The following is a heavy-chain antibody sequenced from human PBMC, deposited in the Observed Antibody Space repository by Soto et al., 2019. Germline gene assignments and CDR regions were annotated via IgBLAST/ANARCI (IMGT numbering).Heavy chain of an antibody. Sequence: ASVKVSCKASGVTFSSYAISWVRQAPGQGLEWMGGIIPIFGTANYAQKFQGRVTITADESTSTAYMELSSLRSEDTAVYYCARGARRYSSSAGNGMDVWGQGTTVTVSS. D-gene: IGHD6-6*01. V-gene: IGHV1-69*13. CDR3: ARGARRYSSSAGNGMDV. CDR1: GVTFSSYA. CDR2: IIPIFGTA. J-gene: IGHJ6*02.